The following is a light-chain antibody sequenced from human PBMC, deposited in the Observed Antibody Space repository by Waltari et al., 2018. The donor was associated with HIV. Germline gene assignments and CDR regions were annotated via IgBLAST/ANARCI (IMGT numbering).Light chain of an antibody. CDR3: AAWDDSLNALV. J-gene: IGLJ3*02. CDR1: SSNIGSKT. Sequence: QSVLTQPPSASGTPGQRVTISCSGSSSNIGSKTVNWYQQLPGTAPKLLIYSNNQWPSGVPDRFSGSKSGTSASLAISGLQSEDEADYYCAAWDDSLNALVFGGGTKLTVL. V-gene: IGLV1-44*01. CDR2: SNN.